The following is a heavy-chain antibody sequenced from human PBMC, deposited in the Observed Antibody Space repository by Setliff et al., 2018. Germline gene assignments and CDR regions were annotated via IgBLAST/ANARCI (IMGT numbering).Heavy chain of an antibody. CDR3: RYWSGYYNNDY. V-gene: IGHV4-34*01. CDR2: INHSGST. CDR1: GGSFTNYY. Sequence: PSETLSLTCTVYGGSFTNYYWGWIRQSPGKGLEWIGEINHSGSTNYNPSLKSRLTISVDASTNQFSLKLYSVTAADTAVYYCRYWSGYYNNDYWDQGTLVTVSS. J-gene: IGHJ4*02. D-gene: IGHD3-3*01.